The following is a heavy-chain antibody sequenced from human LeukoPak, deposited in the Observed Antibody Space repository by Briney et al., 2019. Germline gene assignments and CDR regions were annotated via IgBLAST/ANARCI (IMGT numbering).Heavy chain of an antibody. J-gene: IGHJ5*02. CDR1: GGSISSSSYY. D-gene: IGHD3-9*01. V-gene: IGHV4-39*01. Sequence: PSETLSLTCTVSGGSISSSSYYWGWIRQPPGKGLEWIGSIYYSGSTYYNPSLKSRVTISVDTSKNQFSLKLSSVTAADTAVYYCARLGLKRATYYDILTGYRWFDPWGQGTLVTVSS. CDR3: ARLGLKRATYYDILTGYRWFDP. CDR2: IYYSGST.